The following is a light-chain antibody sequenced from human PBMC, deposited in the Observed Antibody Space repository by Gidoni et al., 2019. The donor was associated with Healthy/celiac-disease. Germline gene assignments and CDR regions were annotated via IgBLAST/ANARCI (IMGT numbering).Light chain of an antibody. V-gene: IGKV1-39*01. Sequence: DIQMTQSPSSLSASVGDRVPITCRASQSISSYLNWYQQKPGKAPKLLIYAASSLQRGVPSRFSGSGSGTDFTLTISSLQPEDFATYYCQQSYSTPLTFGGXTKVEIK. J-gene: IGKJ4*01. CDR1: QSISSY. CDR3: QQSYSTPLT. CDR2: AAS.